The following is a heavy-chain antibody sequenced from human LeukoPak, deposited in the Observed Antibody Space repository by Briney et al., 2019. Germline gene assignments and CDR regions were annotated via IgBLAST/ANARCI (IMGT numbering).Heavy chain of an antibody. CDR2: IYYSGST. D-gene: IGHD6-13*01. V-gene: IGHV4-39*07. J-gene: IGHJ6*03. Sequence: SETLSLTCTVSGGSISSSSYYWGWIRQPPGKGLEWIGSIYYSGSTYYNPSLKSRATISVDTSKNQSSLKLSSVTAADTAVYYCARGTPPLSSSWYSDYYYYMDVWGKGTTVTVSS. CDR1: GGSISSSSYY. CDR3: ARGTPPLSSSWYSDYYYYMDV.